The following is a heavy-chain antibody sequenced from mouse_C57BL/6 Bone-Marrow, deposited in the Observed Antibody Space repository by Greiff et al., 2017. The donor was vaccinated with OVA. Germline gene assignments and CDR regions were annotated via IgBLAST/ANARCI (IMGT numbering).Heavy chain of an antibody. CDR1: GFTFSDYY. J-gene: IGHJ4*01. V-gene: IGHV5-12*01. CDR2: ISNGGGST. D-gene: IGHD3-2*02. Sequence: EVQRVESGGGLVQPGGSLKLSCAASGFTFSDYYMYWVRQTPEKRLEWVAYISNGGGSTYYPDTVKGRFTISRDNAKNTLYLQMSRLKSEDTAMYYCARRTGYGPYAMDYWGQGTSVTVSS. CDR3: ARRTGYGPYAMDY.